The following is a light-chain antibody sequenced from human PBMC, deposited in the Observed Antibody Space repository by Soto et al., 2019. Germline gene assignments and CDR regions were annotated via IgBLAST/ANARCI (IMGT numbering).Light chain of an antibody. CDR1: QSITTY. J-gene: IGKJ1*01. Sequence: DIQMTQSPSTLSASVGDRVTITCRASQSITTYVNWYQQKLGKAPTLLIYAASSLQSGVPLRFSGSGSGTDFTLTISSLQPEDFATHFCQQCYSSPRTFGQGTKVEI. CDR3: QQCYSSPRT. V-gene: IGKV1-39*01. CDR2: AAS.